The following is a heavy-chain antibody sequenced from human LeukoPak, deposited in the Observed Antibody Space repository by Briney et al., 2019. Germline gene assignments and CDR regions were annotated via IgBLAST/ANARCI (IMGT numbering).Heavy chain of an antibody. D-gene: IGHD3-22*01. Sequence: ASVKVSCKASGYTFTGYYMHWVRQAPGQGLEWMGWINPNSGGTNYAQKFQGRVTMTRDTSISTAYMELSGLRSDDTAVYYCARGDSSGYYFPYYFDYWGQGTLVTVSS. CDR1: GYTFTGYY. CDR2: INPNSGGT. V-gene: IGHV1-2*02. CDR3: ARGDSSGYYFPYYFDY. J-gene: IGHJ4*02.